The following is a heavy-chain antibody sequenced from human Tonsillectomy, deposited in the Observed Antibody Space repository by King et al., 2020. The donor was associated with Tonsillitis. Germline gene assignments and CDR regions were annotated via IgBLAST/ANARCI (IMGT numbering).Heavy chain of an antibody. Sequence: VQLVESGGGLVQPGRSLRLSCAASGFTFDDYAMHWVRQAPGKGLEWVSGISWNSGRIGYADSVKGRFTISRDNAKNSLYLQMNSLRAEDTALYYCAKDISSGYGSWIALWGQGTLVTVSS. CDR2: ISWNSGRI. D-gene: IGHD3-10*01. V-gene: IGHV3-9*01. CDR3: AKDISSGYGSWIAL. J-gene: IGHJ4*02. CDR1: GFTFDDYA.